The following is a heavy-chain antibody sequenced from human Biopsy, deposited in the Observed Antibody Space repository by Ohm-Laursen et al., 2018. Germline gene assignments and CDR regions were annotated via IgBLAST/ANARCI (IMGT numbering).Heavy chain of an antibody. CDR3: ARATNSTGWPYYYFYGMDV. D-gene: IGHD2/OR15-2a*01. CDR2: IYYSGST. V-gene: IGHV4-61*01. Sequence: SETLSLTCAVSGYSVTNDYHWGWIRQTPGKGLEWIGYIYYSGSTNYNPSLKSRVTISVDTSKNQFSLRLNSVTAADTAVYYCARATNSTGWPYYYFYGMDVWGQGTTVTVSS. CDR1: GYSVTNDYH. J-gene: IGHJ6*02.